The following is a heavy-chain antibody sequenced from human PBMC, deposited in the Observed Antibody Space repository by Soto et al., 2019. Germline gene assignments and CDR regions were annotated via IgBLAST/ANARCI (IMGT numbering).Heavy chain of an antibody. CDR1: GFTFSSYA. V-gene: IGHV3-23*01. Sequence: GGSLRLSCAASGFTFSSYAMSWVRQAPGKGLEWVSAISGSGGSTYYADSVKGRFTISRDNSKNTLYLQMNSLRAEDTAVYYCAKRAYDFWSGYYTEEYYYYMDVWGKGTTVTVSS. J-gene: IGHJ6*03. D-gene: IGHD3-3*01. CDR3: AKRAYDFWSGYYTEEYYYYMDV. CDR2: ISGSGGST.